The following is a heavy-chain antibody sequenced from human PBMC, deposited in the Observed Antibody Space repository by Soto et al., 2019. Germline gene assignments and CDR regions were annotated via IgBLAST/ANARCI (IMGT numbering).Heavy chain of an antibody. CDR2: IIPIFGTA. V-gene: IGHV1-69*13. Sequence: GASVKVSCKASGGTFSSYAISWVRQAPGQGLEWMGGIIPIFGTANYAQKFQGRVTITADESTSTAYMELSSLRSEDTAVYYGARGGSYGSFCFDYWGQETLVTVSS. CDR3: ARGGSYGSFCFDY. J-gene: IGHJ4*01. D-gene: IGHD5-18*01. CDR1: GGTFSSYA.